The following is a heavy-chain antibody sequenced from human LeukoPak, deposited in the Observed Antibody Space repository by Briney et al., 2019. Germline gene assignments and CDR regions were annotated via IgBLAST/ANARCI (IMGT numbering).Heavy chain of an antibody. J-gene: IGHJ4*02. Sequence: SETLSLTCTVSGGFISTYYWSWIRQPPGKGLEWIGFISYSGSTYHNPSLKSRVTMSVDTSKNQFSLNLRSVTAADTAVYYCARDRYSYGFWGQGILVTVPS. CDR1: GGFISTYY. V-gene: IGHV4-59*01. D-gene: IGHD5-18*01. CDR2: ISYSGST. CDR3: ARDRYSYGF.